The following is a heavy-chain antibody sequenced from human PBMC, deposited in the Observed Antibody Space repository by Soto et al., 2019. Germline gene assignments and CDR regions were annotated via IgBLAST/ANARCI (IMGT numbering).Heavy chain of an antibody. J-gene: IGHJ6*02. D-gene: IGHD3-3*01. CDR2: IYYNGST. V-gene: IGHV4-61*01. CDR1: GGSVGSGSYY. CDR3: ARDLGDFWSGSYYYYYYGMDV. Sequence: SETLSLTCTVSGGSVGSGSYYWSWIRQPPGKGLEWIGYIYYNGSTNYNPSLKSRVTISVDTSKNQFSLKLSSVTAADTAVYYCARDLGDFWSGSYYYYYYGMDVWGQGTTVTVSS.